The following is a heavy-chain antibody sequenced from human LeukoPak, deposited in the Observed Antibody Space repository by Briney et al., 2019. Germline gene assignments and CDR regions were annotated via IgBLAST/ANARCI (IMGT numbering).Heavy chain of an antibody. CDR2: ISGSGGST. CDR1: GFTFSSYA. Sequence: GGSLRLSCAASGFTFSSYAMSWVRQAPGKGLEWVSAISGSGGSTYYADSVKGRFTISRDNSKNTLYLQMNSLRAEDTALYYCAKGDERSKNNFDYWGQRTLVTVSS. CDR3: AKGDERSKNNFDY. V-gene: IGHV3-23*01. J-gene: IGHJ4*02. D-gene: IGHD1-1*01.